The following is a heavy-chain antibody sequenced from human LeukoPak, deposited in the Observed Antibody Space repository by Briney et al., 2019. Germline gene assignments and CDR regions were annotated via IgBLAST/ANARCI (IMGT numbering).Heavy chain of an antibody. CDR2: IKQDGSEK. V-gene: IGHV3-7*05. D-gene: IGHD3-22*01. Sequence: GSLRLSCAASGFTFSSYGMSWVRQAPGKGLEWVANIKQDGSEKYYVDSMKGRFTISRDNAKNSLYLQMSSLRAEDTAVYYCARLYYYDSPYFDYWGQGTLVTVSS. CDR1: GFTFSSYG. J-gene: IGHJ4*02. CDR3: ARLYYYDSPYFDY.